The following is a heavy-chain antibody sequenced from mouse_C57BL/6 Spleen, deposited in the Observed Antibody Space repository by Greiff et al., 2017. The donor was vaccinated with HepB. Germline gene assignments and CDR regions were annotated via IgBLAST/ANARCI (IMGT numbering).Heavy chain of an antibody. Sequence: QVQLQQPGAELVKPGASVKMSCKASGYTFTSYWITWVKQRPGQGLEWIGDIYPGSGSTNYNEKFKSKATLTVVTSSSTAYMQLSSLTSEDSAVYYCARKDYFAYWGQGTLVTVSA. CDR2: IYPGSGST. J-gene: IGHJ3*01. V-gene: IGHV1-55*01. D-gene: IGHD2-4*01. CDR3: ARKDYFAY. CDR1: GYTFTSYW.